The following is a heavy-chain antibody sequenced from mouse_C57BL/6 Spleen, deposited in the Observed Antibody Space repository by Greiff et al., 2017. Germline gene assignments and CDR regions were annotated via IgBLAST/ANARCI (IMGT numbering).Heavy chain of an antibody. Sequence: QVQLKQSGAELMKPGASVKLSCKASGYTFTGYWIEWVKQRPGHGLEWIGEILPGSGSTNYNEKFKGKATFTADTSSNTAYMQLSSLTAEDSAIYYCAEKDIYYDYAFDYWGQGTTLTVSS. J-gene: IGHJ2*01. CDR3: AEKDIYYDYAFDY. D-gene: IGHD2-4*01. V-gene: IGHV1-9*01. CDR1: GYTFTGYW. CDR2: ILPGSGST.